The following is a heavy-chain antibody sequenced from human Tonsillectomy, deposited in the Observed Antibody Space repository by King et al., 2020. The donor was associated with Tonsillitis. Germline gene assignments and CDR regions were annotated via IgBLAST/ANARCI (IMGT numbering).Heavy chain of an antibody. J-gene: IGHJ6*02. Sequence: VQLVESGGGVVQPGRSLRLSCVASGFTFSTYAIHWVRPAPGKGLEWVADISHEGSKKYYADSVKGRFTSSRDNSKNTLYLQMNSLRTEDTAVYYCARRDGALDYYFYGLDVWGQGTTVTVPS. D-gene: IGHD4-17*01. CDR3: ARRDGALDYYFYGLDV. CDR1: GFTFSTYA. CDR2: ISHEGSKK. V-gene: IGHV3-30-3*01.